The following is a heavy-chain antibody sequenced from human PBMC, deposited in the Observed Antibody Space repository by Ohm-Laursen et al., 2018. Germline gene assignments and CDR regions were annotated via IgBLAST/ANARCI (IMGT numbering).Heavy chain of an antibody. CDR3: AKDIRGGMVYATHYYYGMDV. V-gene: IGHV3-9*01. Sequence: RSLRLSCSASGFTFDDYAMHWVRQAPGKGLEWVSGISWSSGSIGYADSVKGRFTISRDNAKNSLYLQMNSLRAEDTALYYCAKDIRGGMVYATHYYYGMDVWGQGTTVTVSS. CDR2: ISWSSGSI. D-gene: IGHD2-8*01. J-gene: IGHJ6*02. CDR1: GFTFDDYA.